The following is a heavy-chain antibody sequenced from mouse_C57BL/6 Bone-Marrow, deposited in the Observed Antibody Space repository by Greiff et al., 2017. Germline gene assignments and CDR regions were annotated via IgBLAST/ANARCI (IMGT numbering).Heavy chain of an antibody. CDR3: TRGVPYAMDY. V-gene: IGHV1-15*01. Sequence: QVQLQQSGAELVRPGASVTLSCKASGYTFTDYEMHWVKQTPVHGLEWIGAIDPETGGTAYNQKFKGKAILTADKSSSTAYMALRSLTSEDSAVYYCTRGVPYAMDYWGQGTSVTVSS. CDR1: GYTFTDYE. CDR2: IDPETGGT. J-gene: IGHJ4*01.